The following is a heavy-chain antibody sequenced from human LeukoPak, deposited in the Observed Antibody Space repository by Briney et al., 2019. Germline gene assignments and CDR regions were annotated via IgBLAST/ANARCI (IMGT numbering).Heavy chain of an antibody. CDR3: ALEGPYVY. D-gene: IGHD3-16*01. V-gene: IGHV1-69*05. J-gene: IGHJ4*02. Sequence: SEKVSCKASGGTFSSYAISWVRQAPGQGLEWMGGIIPIFGTANYAQKLQGRVTMTTDTSTSTAYMELRSLRSDDTAVYYCALEGPYVYWGQGTLVTVSS. CDR2: IIPIFGTA. CDR1: GGTFSSYA.